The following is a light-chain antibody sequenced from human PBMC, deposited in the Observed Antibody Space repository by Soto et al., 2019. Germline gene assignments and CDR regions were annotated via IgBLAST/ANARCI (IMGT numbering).Light chain of an antibody. CDR2: DAS. CDR1: QSVSSS. Sequence: EIVLTQAAGTLSLSPGERATLSCRASQSVSSSLAWYQQRPGQAPRLLVYDASSRATGIPDRFSGSGSGTDFTLTISRLEPEDFAVYYCQHYGSSRTFGQGTKVDIK. CDR3: QHYGSSRT. V-gene: IGKV3-20*01. J-gene: IGKJ1*01.